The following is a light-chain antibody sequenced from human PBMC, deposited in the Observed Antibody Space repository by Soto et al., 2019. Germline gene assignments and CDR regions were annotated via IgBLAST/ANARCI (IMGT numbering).Light chain of an antibody. V-gene: IGKV3-15*01. Sequence: IVMTQSPATLSVSPGERVTLSCRASQSLSSNLAWYQQKPGQAPRLLIYGASTRATDIPARFSGSGSGTEFTLTLSSLQSEDFAVYFCQQYNNWPLAFGQGTRLEI. CDR3: QQYNNWPLA. J-gene: IGKJ5*01. CDR1: QSLSSN. CDR2: GAS.